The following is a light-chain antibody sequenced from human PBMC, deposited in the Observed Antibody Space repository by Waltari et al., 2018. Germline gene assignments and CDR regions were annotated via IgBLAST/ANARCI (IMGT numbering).Light chain of an antibody. Sequence: IVMTQSPATLSVFPGARATLSCRASQSISSNLAWYQQKPGQAPRLLIYGASTRATGIPDRFTGSGSGIEFTLTINSLQSEDFAVYYCQQYNNWPPDPTFGQGTKVEIK. CDR1: QSISSN. CDR2: GAS. J-gene: IGKJ1*01. V-gene: IGKV3D-15*01. CDR3: QQYNNWPPDPT.